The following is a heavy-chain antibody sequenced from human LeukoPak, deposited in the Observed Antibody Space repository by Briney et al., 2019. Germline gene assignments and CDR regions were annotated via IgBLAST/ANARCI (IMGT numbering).Heavy chain of an antibody. Sequence: ASVKVSCKASGGTFSSYAISWVRQAPGQGLEWMGWINPNSGGTNYAQKFQGRVTMTRDTSISTAYMELSRLRSDDTAVYYCARAQEYYYDSSGTSNWFDPWGQGTLVTVSS. D-gene: IGHD3-22*01. CDR1: GGTFSSYA. V-gene: IGHV1-2*02. CDR2: INPNSGGT. J-gene: IGHJ5*02. CDR3: ARAQEYYYDSSGTSNWFDP.